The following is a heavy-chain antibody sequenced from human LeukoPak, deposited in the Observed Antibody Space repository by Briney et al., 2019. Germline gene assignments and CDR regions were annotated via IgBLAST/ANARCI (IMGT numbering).Heavy chain of an antibody. CDR2: IYYSGST. Sequence: PSETLSLTCTVSGGSIRSYYWSWIRQPPGKGLEWIGYIYYSGSTNYNPSLKSRVSISVDTSKNQFSLKLSSVTAADTAVYYCARGLVGFDYWGQGTLVTVSS. CDR3: ARGLVGFDY. D-gene: IGHD1-26*01. V-gene: IGHV4-59*01. J-gene: IGHJ4*02. CDR1: GGSIRSYY.